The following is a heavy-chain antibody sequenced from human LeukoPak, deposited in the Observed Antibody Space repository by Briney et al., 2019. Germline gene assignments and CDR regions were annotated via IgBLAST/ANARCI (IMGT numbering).Heavy chain of an antibody. V-gene: IGHV3-11*01. CDR1: GFTFSDYY. CDR3: ARAHSLGELPPYFDY. D-gene: IGHD3-16*01. CDR2: ISSSGSTI. Sequence: GGSLRLSCAASGFTFSDYYMSWIRQAPGKGLEWVSYISSSGSTIYYADSVKGRFTISRDNAKNSLYLQINSLRAEDTAVYYCARAHSLGELPPYFDYWGQGTLVTVSS. J-gene: IGHJ4*02.